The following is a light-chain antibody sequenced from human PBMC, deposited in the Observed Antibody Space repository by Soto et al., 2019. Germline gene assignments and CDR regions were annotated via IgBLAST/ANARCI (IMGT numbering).Light chain of an antibody. CDR3: QQRRNWPLT. V-gene: IGKV3D-20*02. J-gene: IGKJ4*01. CDR2: GAS. Sequence: EIVLTQSPGTLSLSPGERATLSCRASQSVSSSYLAWYQQKPGQAPRLLIFGASRRATGIPDRFSGSGSGTNFTLTISSLEPEDFAVYYCQQRRNWPLTFGGGTKVDI. CDR1: QSVSSSY.